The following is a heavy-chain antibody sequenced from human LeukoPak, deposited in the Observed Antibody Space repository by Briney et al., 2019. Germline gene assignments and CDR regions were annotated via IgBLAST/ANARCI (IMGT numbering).Heavy chain of an antibody. V-gene: IGHV4-59*01. Sequence: SETLSLTCTVSGGSISSYYWSWIRQPPGKGLEWIGYIYYSGSTNYNPSLKSRVTISVDTSKNQFSLKLSSVTAADTAVYYCARGVTAMVTNYFDYWGQGTPVTVSS. CDR2: IYYSGST. D-gene: IGHD5-18*01. CDR3: ARGVTAMVTNYFDY. J-gene: IGHJ4*02. CDR1: GGSISSYY.